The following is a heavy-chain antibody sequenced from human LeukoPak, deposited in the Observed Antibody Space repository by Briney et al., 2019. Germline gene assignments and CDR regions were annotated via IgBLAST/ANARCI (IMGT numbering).Heavy chain of an antibody. V-gene: IGHV3-23*01. Sequence: PGGSLRLSCAASGFTFSTYAMNWVRQAPGKGLEWVAAISGSGVYTFYADSVKGRFTISRDNSRNTLYLQMNSLRAEDTAVYYCANQTGDSANYFGSWGQGTLVTVSS. J-gene: IGHJ4*02. CDR1: GFTFSTYA. D-gene: IGHD4-17*01. CDR3: ANQTGDSANYFGS. CDR2: ISGSGVYT.